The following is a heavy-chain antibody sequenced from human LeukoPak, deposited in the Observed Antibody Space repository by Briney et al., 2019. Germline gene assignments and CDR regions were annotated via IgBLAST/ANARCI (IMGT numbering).Heavy chain of an antibody. Sequence: PGGSLRLSCAASGFTFSTYSMNWVRQAPGKGLEWVSSISSSSVYRYYAESLKGRFTISRDNAKNLLYLQMNSLRAEDTAMYYCARVDGSRNDYWGQGTLVTVSS. D-gene: IGHD6-13*01. CDR3: ARVDGSRNDY. CDR1: GFTFSTYS. CDR2: ISSSSVYR. V-gene: IGHV3-21*01. J-gene: IGHJ4*02.